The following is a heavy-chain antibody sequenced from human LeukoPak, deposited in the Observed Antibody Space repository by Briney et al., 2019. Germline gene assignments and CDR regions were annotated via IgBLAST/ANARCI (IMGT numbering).Heavy chain of an antibody. V-gene: IGHV4-39*01. CDR1: AGSISSNSYY. CDR2: IYYSGNT. Sequence: PSATLSLTCTVSAGSISSNSYYWAWIRQPPGKGLEWIGTIYYSGNTYYNPSLKSRVTISIDTSKNQFSLKLSSVTAADTAVYYSSRPSYYNYYMDVWGKGTTFTVSS. CDR3: SRPSYYNYYMDV. J-gene: IGHJ6*03.